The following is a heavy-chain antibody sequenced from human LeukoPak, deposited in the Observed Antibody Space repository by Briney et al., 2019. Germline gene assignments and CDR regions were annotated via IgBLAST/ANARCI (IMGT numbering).Heavy chain of an antibody. CDR1: GGNFISYA. CDR2: IIPMFGTS. D-gene: IGHD3-3*01. Sequence: ASVKVSCKASGGNFISYAVSWVRQAPGQGLEWMGGIIPMFGTSNYAQKFQGRVTITTDESTTTAYMELSSLSSEDTAVYYCATYTLSQFWSGYYHFDYWGQGTLVSLSS. CDR3: ATYTLSQFWSGYYHFDY. V-gene: IGHV1-69*05. J-gene: IGHJ4*02.